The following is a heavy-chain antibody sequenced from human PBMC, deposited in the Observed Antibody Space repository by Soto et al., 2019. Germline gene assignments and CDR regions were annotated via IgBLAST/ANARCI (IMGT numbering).Heavy chain of an antibody. D-gene: IGHD2-15*01. CDR2: IWYDGSNK. V-gene: IGHV3-33*01. J-gene: IGHJ5*02. CDR3: AADHRGYCSGGSCYSSWFDP. CDR1: GFTFSSYG. Sequence: GGSLRLSCAASGFTFSSYGMHWVRQAPGKGLEWVAVIWYDGSNKYYADSVKGRFTISRDNSKNTLYLQMNSLRAEDTAVYYCAADHRGYCSGGSCYSSWFDPWGQGTLVTVSS.